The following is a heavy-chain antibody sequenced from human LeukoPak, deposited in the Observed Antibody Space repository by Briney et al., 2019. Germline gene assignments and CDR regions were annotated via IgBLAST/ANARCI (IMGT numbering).Heavy chain of an antibody. CDR1: GFTVSTNS. CDR3: AKDTGGSWYRYYYMDV. D-gene: IGHD6-13*01. CDR2: IYSDNT. Sequence: GGSLRLSCTVSGFTVSTNSMSWVRQAPGKGLEWVSFIYSDNTHYSDSVKGRFTISRDNSKNTLYLQMNSLRAEDTAVYYCAKDTGGSWYRYYYMDVWGKGTTVTVSS. J-gene: IGHJ6*03. V-gene: IGHV3-53*01.